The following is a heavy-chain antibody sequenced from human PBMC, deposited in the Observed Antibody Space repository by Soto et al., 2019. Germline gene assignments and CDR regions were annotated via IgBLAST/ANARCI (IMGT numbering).Heavy chain of an antibody. Sequence: QVQLQESGPGLVKPSETLSLTCTVSGGSINSYYWGWIRQPPGKGLEWIGYIHYSRSTNYNPSLKSRVTISVDTPKNQFSLKVNSMTAADTAVYYCARGGLAARKGRWFDPWGQGTLVTVSS. J-gene: IGHJ5*02. D-gene: IGHD6-6*01. CDR1: GGSINSYY. CDR3: ARGGLAARKGRWFDP. CDR2: IHYSRST. V-gene: IGHV4-59*01.